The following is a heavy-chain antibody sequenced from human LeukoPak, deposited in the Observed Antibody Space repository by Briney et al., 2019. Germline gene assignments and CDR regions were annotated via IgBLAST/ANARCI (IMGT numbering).Heavy chain of an antibody. J-gene: IGHJ5*02. Sequence: PSETLSLTCTVSGGSIGSYYWSWIRQPPGKGLEWIGYIYYSGSTNYNPPLKRRVTISVDTSKNQFSLKLSSVTAADTAVYYCARHGYYDFWSGGAPSWFDPWGQGTLVTVSS. V-gene: IGHV4-59*08. CDR1: GGSIGSYY. D-gene: IGHD3-3*01. CDR2: IYYSGST. CDR3: ARHGYYDFWSGGAPSWFDP.